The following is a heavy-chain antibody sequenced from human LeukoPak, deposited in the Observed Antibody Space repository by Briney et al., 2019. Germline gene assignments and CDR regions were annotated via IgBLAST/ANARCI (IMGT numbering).Heavy chain of an antibody. V-gene: IGHV3-30*04. D-gene: IGHD2-15*01. CDR2: ISYDGSNK. CDR3: AREDSFWAFDI. CDR1: GFTFSSYA. J-gene: IGHJ3*02. Sequence: PGRSLRLSCAASGFTFSSYAMHWVRQAPGKGLEWVAVISYDGSNKYCADSVKGRFTISRDNSKNTLYLQMNSLRAEDTAVYYCAREDSFWAFDIWGQGTMVTVSS.